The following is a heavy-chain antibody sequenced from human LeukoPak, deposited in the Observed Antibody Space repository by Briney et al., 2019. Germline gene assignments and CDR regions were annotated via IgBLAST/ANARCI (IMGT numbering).Heavy chain of an antibody. J-gene: IGHJ4*02. CDR2: ISGSGGST. CDR3: AKPYSSSWYYFDY. V-gene: IGHV3-23*01. Sequence: GGTLRLSCAASGFTFSSYAMSWVRQAPGKGLEWVSAISGSGGSTYYADSVKGRFTIPRDNSKNTLYLQMNSLRAEDTAVYYCAKPYSSSWYYFDYWGQGTLVTVSS. D-gene: IGHD6-13*01. CDR1: GFTFSSYA.